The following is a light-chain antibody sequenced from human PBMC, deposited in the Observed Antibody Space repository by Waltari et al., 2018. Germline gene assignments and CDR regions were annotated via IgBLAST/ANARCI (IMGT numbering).Light chain of an antibody. CDR2: SAY. CDR3: QQYGSSFPWT. Sequence: EIVLTQSPGTLSLSPGERATLSCRASQSVSDYYLAWYQQKPGQAPRLLICSAYNRAAGVPDRFSGSGSGTDFTLTISRLEPGDFAVYYCQQYGSSFPWTFGQGTKVEI. J-gene: IGKJ1*01. V-gene: IGKV3-20*01. CDR1: QSVSDYY.